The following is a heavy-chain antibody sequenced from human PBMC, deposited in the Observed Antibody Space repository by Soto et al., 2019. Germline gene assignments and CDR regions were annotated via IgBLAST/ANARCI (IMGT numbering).Heavy chain of an antibody. J-gene: IGHJ4*02. V-gene: IGHV2-5*02. CDR3: AHGSGWLSDY. CDR1: GFSLTSTAVG. Sequence: QITLKESGPTLVKPTQTLTLTCTFSGFSLTSTAVGVNWIRQPPGKALEWLALISWDDNNQYNPSLKSRLTVTKDTSKNQLVLTMTNMDPVDTATYYCAHGSGWLSDYWGQGTLVTVSS. D-gene: IGHD6-19*01. CDR2: ISWDDNN.